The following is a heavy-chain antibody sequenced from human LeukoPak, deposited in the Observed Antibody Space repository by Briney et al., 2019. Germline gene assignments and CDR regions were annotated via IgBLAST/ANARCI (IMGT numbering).Heavy chain of an antibody. Sequence: GASVKVSCKVSGYTLTELSMHWVRQAPAKGLVWMGGFDPEDGETIYAHTFQGRVTMTEDTSTDTAYMELRSLRSDNTAVYYCARIGDAFDIWGQGTMVTVSS. J-gene: IGHJ3*02. CDR1: GYTLTELS. CDR3: ARIGDAFDI. D-gene: IGHD2/OR15-2a*01. CDR2: FDPEDGET. V-gene: IGHV1-24*01.